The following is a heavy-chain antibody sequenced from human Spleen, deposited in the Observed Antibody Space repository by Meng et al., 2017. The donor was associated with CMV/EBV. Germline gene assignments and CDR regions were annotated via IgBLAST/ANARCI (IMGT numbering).Heavy chain of an antibody. D-gene: IGHD3-3*01. CDR1: GFTFSTFA. CDR2: ISWNSGSI. V-gene: IGHV3-48*04. J-gene: IGHJ5*02. CDR3: ARDLTTTDYDFWSGSITGWFDP. Sequence: GGSLRLSCAASGFTFSTFAMNWVRQAPGKGLEWVSGISWNSGSIGYADSVKGRFTISRDNAKNSLYLQMNSLRAEDTAVYYCARDLTTTDYDFWSGSITGWFDPWGQGTLVTVSS.